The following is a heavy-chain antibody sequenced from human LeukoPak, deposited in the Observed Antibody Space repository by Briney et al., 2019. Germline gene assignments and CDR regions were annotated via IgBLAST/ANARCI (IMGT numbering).Heavy chain of an antibody. CDR2: MNPNSGNT. V-gene: IGHV1-8*01. CDR1: GYTFTRYD. CDR3: ASSIRRDSSSSEGGWFDP. D-gene: IGHD6-13*01. Sequence: ASVKVSCKASGYTFTRYDINWVRQATGQGLEWMGWMNPNSGNTGYAQKFQGRVTMTRNTSISTAYMELSSLRSEDTAVYYCASSIRRDSSSSEGGWFDPWGQGTLVTVSS. J-gene: IGHJ5*02.